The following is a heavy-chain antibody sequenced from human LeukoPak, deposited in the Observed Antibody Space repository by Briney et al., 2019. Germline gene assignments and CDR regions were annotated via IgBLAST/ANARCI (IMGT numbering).Heavy chain of an antibody. V-gene: IGHV3-23*01. CDR2: ISNIGGST. CDR3: AKVDYDFRSGYYFH. J-gene: IGHJ4*02. CDR1: GLTLSSFD. D-gene: IGHD3-3*01. Sequence: GGSLRLSCADSGLTLSSFDMSWVRQAPGKGLEWVSGISNIGGSTYYADSVKGRFTISRDNSKNMVYLQMNSLRVEDTAVYYCAKVDYDFRSGYYFHWGQGTLVTVSS.